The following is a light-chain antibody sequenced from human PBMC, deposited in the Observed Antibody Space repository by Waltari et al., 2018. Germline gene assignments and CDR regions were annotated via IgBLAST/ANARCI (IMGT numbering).Light chain of an antibody. J-gene: IGKJ3*01. V-gene: IGKV3-11*01. Sequence: EIVLTQSPATLSLSPGERPTLSCRASQRVSSYLAWYQQKPGQAPRLLIYDASNRATGIPARFSGSGSGTDFTLTISSLEPEDFAIYYCQQRTNWPVTFGPGTKVDIK. CDR1: QRVSSY. CDR3: QQRTNWPVT. CDR2: DAS.